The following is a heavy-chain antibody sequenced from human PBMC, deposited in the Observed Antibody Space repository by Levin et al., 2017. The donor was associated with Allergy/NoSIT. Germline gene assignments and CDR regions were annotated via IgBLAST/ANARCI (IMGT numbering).Heavy chain of an antibody. V-gene: IGHV3-30*18. CDR1: GFTFSSYG. D-gene: IGHD6-19*01. CDR2: ISPDGREK. CDR3: AKDVYGSGWYTFGNNAFEM. J-gene: IGHJ3*02. Sequence: GGSLRLSCAASGFTFSSYGMHWVRQAPGKGLEWVAVISPDGREKFYADSVKGRFTISRDNSKNTLDLQMNSLRAEDTAVYYCAKDVYGSGWYTFGNNAFEMWGQGTKVSVSS.